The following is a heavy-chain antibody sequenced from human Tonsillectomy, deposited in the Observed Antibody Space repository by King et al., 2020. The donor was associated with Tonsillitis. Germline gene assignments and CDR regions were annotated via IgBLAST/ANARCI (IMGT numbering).Heavy chain of an antibody. J-gene: IGHJ4*02. V-gene: IGHV3-21*01. CDR1: GFTFSYYS. Sequence: VQLVESGGGLVKPGGSLRLSCAASGFTFSYYSMNWVRQAPGKGLEWGSSISSSSTDIYYADSVKGRFTISRDNAKNSLYLQMNSLRAEDTSVYYCARGDYYDTSGFADYWGQGTLVTVSS. CDR2: ISSSSTDI. D-gene: IGHD3-22*01. CDR3: ARGDYYDTSGFADY.